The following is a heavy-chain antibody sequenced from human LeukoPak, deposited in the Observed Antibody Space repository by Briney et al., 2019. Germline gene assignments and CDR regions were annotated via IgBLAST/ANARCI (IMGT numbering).Heavy chain of an antibody. J-gene: IGHJ3*02. CDR1: GFTFSSYS. CDR3: AREKLRDGAFDI. D-gene: IGHD5-24*01. V-gene: IGHV3-21*01. CDR2: ISSSISYI. Sequence: PGGSLRLSCAASGFTFSSYSVNCVRQAPGKGLEWVSSISSSISYIYYADSVKGRFTISRDNAKNSLYLQMNSLRAEDTAVYYCAREKLRDGAFDIWGQGTMVTVSS.